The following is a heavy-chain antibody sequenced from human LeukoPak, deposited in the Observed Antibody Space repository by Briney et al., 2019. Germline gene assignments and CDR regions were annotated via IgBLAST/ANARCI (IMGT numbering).Heavy chain of an antibody. CDR2: IYISGST. CDR3: ARSITGTLFDY. Sequence: PSETLSLTCTVPGGSISSYYWSWIRQPAGKGLEWIGRIYISGSTNYNPSLKTPVTISVAKSKNQFSLKLSSVTAADTAVYYCARSITGTLFDYWGQGTLVTVSS. V-gene: IGHV4-4*07. J-gene: IGHJ4*02. CDR1: GGSISSYY. D-gene: IGHD1-7*01.